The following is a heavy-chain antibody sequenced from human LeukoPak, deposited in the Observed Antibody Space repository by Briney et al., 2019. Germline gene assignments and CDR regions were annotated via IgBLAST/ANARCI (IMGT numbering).Heavy chain of an antibody. V-gene: IGHV3-23*01. J-gene: IGHJ4*02. D-gene: IGHD2/OR15-2a*01. CDR2: ISGSGSSS. Sequence: GGSVRLSCVASGFTFSENWMHWVRQAPGKGLEWVSVISGSGSSSYYADSVKGRFTISRDNSKNTLHLQMNSLRAEDTAVYYCAKGFSSFDYWGQGTLVTVSS. CDR3: AKGFSSFDY. CDR1: GFTFSENW.